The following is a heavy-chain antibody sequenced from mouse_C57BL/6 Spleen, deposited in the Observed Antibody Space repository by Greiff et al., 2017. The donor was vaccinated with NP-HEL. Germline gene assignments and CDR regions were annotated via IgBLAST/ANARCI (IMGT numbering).Heavy chain of an antibody. V-gene: IGHV1-64*01. CDR3: ARRRDDGDYYAMDY. J-gene: IGHJ4*01. D-gene: IGHD2-14*01. Sequence: VQLQQPGAELVKPGASVKLSCKASGYTFTSYWMHWVKQRPGQGLEWIGMIHPNSGSTNYNEKFKSKATLTVDKSSSTAYMQLSSLTSEDSAVYYCARRRDDGDYYAMDYWGQGTSVTVSS. CDR2: IHPNSGST. CDR1: GYTFTSYW.